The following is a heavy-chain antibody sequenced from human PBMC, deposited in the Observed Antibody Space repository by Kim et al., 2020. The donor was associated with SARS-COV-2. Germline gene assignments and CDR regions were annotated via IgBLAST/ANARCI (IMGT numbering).Heavy chain of an antibody. V-gene: IGHV4-34*01. Sequence: SETLSLTCAVYGGSFSGYYWSWIRQPPGKGLEWIGEINHSGSTNYNPSLKSRVTISVDTSKNQFSLKLSSVTAADTAVYYCARGPVADDAFDIWGQGTMVTVSS. J-gene: IGHJ3*02. CDR2: INHSGST. CDR3: ARGPVADDAFDI. CDR1: GGSFSGYY. D-gene: IGHD6-19*01.